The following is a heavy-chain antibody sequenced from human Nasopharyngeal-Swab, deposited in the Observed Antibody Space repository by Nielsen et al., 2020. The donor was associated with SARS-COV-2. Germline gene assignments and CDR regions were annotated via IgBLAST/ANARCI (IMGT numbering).Heavy chain of an antibody. CDR1: GFTFSSKW. V-gene: IGHV3-30*03. CDR2: IAHDASNE. Sequence: GEFLKISCAGSGFTFSSKWMNWARQAPGKGLEWVAFIAHDASNEYYGDSVKGRFSISRDSSKNTLYLQMDSLRGEDTAVYYCARDAPAHYGAFYWGRGTLVTVSS. D-gene: IGHD4-17*01. CDR3: ARDAPAHYGAFY. J-gene: IGHJ4*02.